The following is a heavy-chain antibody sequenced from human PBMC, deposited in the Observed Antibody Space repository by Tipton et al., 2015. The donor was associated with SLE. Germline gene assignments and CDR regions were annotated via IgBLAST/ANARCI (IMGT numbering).Heavy chain of an antibody. J-gene: IGHJ3*02. CDR1: GGSINSGDYS. V-gene: IGHV4-30-2*01. CDR3: ARGEMDVFDI. CDR2: IFHSGNA. Sequence: TLSLTCAVSGGSINSGDYSWSWIRQPPGKGLEWIGYIFHSGNAYYNPSLKSRVTISMDMSRNQFSLRLNSVTAADTALYYCARGEMDVFDIWGQVTVVSVSS.